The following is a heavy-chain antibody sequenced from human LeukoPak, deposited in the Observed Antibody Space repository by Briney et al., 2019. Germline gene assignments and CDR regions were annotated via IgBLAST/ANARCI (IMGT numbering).Heavy chain of an antibody. CDR3: ARSGSYSQSLPL. CDR1: GGSITNYY. D-gene: IGHD1-26*01. Sequence: SETLSLTCTVSGGSITNYYWSWIRQPPGMGLEWIGYIYSSGSSNYNPSLKSRITISVDTSKNQFSLKLTSVTAADTAVYYCARSGSYSQSLPLWGQGTLVTVSS. J-gene: IGHJ4*02. V-gene: IGHV4-59*01. CDR2: IYSSGSS.